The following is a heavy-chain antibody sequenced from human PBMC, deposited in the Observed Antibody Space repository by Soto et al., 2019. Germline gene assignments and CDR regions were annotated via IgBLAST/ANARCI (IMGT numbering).Heavy chain of an antibody. CDR3: ARDVGSPSGPGFFDY. Sequence: SVKVSCKASGGTFSSYAISWVRQAPGQGLEWMGGIIPIFGTANYAQKFQGRVTITADESTSTAYMELSSLRSEDTAVYYCARDVGSPSGPGFFDYWGQGTLVTVSS. CDR1: GGTFSSYA. V-gene: IGHV1-69*13. D-gene: IGHD1-26*01. J-gene: IGHJ4*02. CDR2: IIPIFGTA.